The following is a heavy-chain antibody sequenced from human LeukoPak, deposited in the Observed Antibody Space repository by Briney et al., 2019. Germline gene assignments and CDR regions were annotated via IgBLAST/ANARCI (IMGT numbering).Heavy chain of an antibody. CDR2: IWYDGSDK. D-gene: IGHD6-13*01. J-gene: IGHJ4*02. V-gene: IGHV3-33*01. CDR1: GSIFSSFG. CDR3: ARGWEREQQLIPGIDY. Sequence: GGSLRLSCAASGSIFSSFGMHWVRQAPGKGLEWVAVIWYDGSDKYYADSVKGRFTISRDNSNKTLYPQMDNLRAEDTAVYYCARGWEREQQLIPGIDYWGQGTLVTVSS.